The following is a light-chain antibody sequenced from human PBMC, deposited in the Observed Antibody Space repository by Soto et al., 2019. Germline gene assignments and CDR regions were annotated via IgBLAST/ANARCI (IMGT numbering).Light chain of an antibody. CDR3: QVWDSSGDHPV. J-gene: IGLJ2*01. V-gene: IGLV3-21*02. CDR1: NIRTKS. CDR2: DDR. Sequence: ELTQPPSVSVAPGQTATITCGGSNIRTKSVHWCRQRPGQAPVLVVYDDRDRPSGIPERFSGSNSGNTATLTISKVEPGDEADYYCQVWDSSGDHPVFGGGTKLTVL.